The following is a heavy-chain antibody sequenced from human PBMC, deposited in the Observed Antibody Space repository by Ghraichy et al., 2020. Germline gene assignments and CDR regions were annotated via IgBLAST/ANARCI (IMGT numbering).Heavy chain of an antibody. D-gene: IGHD4-17*01. V-gene: IGHV4-59*01. Sequence: SETLSLTCTVSGASITSNHWSWIRQPPGKGLEWIGNVYYGGSATTNPALKSRVTISMDTSNNQYSLLLSSVTAADTAMYYCARDHGLSHWGQGTLVTVSS. CDR1: GASITSNH. CDR3: ARDHGLSH. J-gene: IGHJ4*02. CDR2: VYYGGSA.